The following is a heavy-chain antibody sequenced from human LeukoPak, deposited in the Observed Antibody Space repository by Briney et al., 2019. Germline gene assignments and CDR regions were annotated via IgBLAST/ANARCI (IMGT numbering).Heavy chain of an antibody. V-gene: IGHV1-2*02. Sequence: ALVKVSCKASGYTFTGYYMHWVRQAPGQGLGWMGWINPNSGGTNYAQKFQGRVTMTRDTSISTAYMELSRLRSDDTAVYYCAAVAGLGNAFDIWGQGTMVTVSS. CDR1: GYTFTGYY. D-gene: IGHD6-19*01. CDR3: AAVAGLGNAFDI. CDR2: INPNSGGT. J-gene: IGHJ3*02.